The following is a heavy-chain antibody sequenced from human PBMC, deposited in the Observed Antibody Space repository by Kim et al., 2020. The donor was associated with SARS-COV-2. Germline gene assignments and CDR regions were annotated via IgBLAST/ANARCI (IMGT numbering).Heavy chain of an antibody. J-gene: IGHJ4*02. CDR1: GFTFSSYG. Sequence: GGSLRLSCAASGFTFSSYGMHWVRQAPGKGLEWVAVISYDGSNKYYADSVKGRFTISRDNSKNTLYLQMNSLRTEDTAVYYCAKDSAEVVDSSSWYNYWGQGTLVTVSS. D-gene: IGHD6-13*01. CDR3: AKDSAEVVDSSSWYNY. V-gene: IGHV3-30*18. CDR2: ISYDGSNK.